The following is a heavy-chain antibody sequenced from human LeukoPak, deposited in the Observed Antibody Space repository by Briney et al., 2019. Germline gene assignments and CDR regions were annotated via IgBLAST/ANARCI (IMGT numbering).Heavy chain of an antibody. Sequence: PGGSLRLSCEASGVTFGDYGMSWVRQGRGKGLEWVSGITRNGDTTSYADSVNGRFTISRDNAKNCLYLQMNSLRAEDTAFYYCARGYNHGPIDMWGQGTLVTASS. J-gene: IGHJ3*02. CDR2: ITRNGDTT. CDR3: ARGYNHGPIDM. D-gene: IGHD2-2*02. V-gene: IGHV3-20*04. CDR1: GVTFGDYG.